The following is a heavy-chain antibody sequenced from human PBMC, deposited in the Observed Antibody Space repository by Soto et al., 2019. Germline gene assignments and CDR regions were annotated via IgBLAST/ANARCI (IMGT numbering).Heavy chain of an antibody. CDR1: GYTFTSYA. J-gene: IGHJ4*02. V-gene: IGHV1-3*01. CDR2: INAGNGDT. Sequence: QVQLVQSGAEVKKPGASVKVSCKASGYTFTSYAIHWVRQAPGQRLEWMGWINAGNGDTKYSQKLQGRVTITRDTSATTAYVELSSLTSEDTAVYYCTRDPATYSSGYGYWGQGTPVIVSS. D-gene: IGHD6-19*01. CDR3: TRDPATYSSGYGY.